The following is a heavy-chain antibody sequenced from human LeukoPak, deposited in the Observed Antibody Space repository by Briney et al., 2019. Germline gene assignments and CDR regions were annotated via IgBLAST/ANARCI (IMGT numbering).Heavy chain of an antibody. CDR1: GGTFSSYA. J-gene: IGHJ4*02. CDR3: AREKHDSSGYFVDY. Sequence: SVKASCKASGGTFSSYAISWVRQAPGQGLEWMGRIIPILGIANYAQKFQGRVTITADKSTSTAYMELSSLRSEDTAVYYCAREKHDSSGYFVDYWGQGTLVTVSS. D-gene: IGHD3-22*01. V-gene: IGHV1-69*04. CDR2: IIPILGIA.